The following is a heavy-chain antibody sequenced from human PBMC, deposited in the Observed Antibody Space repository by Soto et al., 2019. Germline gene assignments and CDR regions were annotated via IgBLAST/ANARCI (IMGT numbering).Heavy chain of an antibody. Sequence: SETLSLTCAVYGGSFSGYYWSWIRQPPGKGLEWIGEINHSGSTNYNPSLKSRVTISVDTSKNQFSLKLSSVTAADTAVYYCARGQVRRQQLAHNWFDPWGQGTLVTVSS. V-gene: IGHV4-34*01. CDR3: ARGQVRRQQLAHNWFDP. J-gene: IGHJ5*02. CDR2: INHSGST. CDR1: GGSFSGYY. D-gene: IGHD6-13*01.